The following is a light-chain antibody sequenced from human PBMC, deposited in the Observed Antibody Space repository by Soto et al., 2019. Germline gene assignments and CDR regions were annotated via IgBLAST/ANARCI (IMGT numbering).Light chain of an antibody. CDR3: QQYNSYPWT. Sequence: DIQMTQSPSTLSASVGDRVTITCRASPSISSWLAWYQQKPGKAPKLLIYDASSLESGVPSRFSGSGSGTEFTRTISSLQPDDFATYYCQQYNSYPWTFGQGTKVEIK. V-gene: IGKV1-5*01. CDR2: DAS. J-gene: IGKJ1*01. CDR1: PSISSW.